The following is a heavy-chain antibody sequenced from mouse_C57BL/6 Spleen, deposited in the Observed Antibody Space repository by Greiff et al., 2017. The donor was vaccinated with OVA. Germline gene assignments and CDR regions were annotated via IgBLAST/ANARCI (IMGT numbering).Heavy chain of an antibody. V-gene: IGHV5-16*01. CDR2: INYDGSST. CDR1: GFTFSDYY. J-gene: IGHJ2*01. Sequence: EVQLQESEGGLVQPGSSMKLSCTASGFTFSDYYMAWVRQVPEKGLEWVANINYDGSSTYYLDSLTSRFIISRDKAKTILYLQMSSLKSEDTATYYCARGGKLSFDYWGQGTTLTVSS. D-gene: IGHD2-1*01. CDR3: ARGGKLSFDY.